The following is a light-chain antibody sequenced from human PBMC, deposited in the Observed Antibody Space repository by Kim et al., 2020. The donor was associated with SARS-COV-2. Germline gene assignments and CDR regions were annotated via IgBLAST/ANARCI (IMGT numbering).Light chain of an antibody. CDR3: SSYAAISNFV. Sequence: QSALTQPPSASGSPGQSVTISCTGTSSDVGGCKYVSWYQQDPGKAPKLMIYEVSYRPSGVPDRFSGSKSGNTASLTVSGLQAEDEADYSCSSYAAISNFVFGTGTKVTVL. CDR1: SSDVGGCKY. J-gene: IGLJ1*01. CDR2: EVS. V-gene: IGLV2-8*01.